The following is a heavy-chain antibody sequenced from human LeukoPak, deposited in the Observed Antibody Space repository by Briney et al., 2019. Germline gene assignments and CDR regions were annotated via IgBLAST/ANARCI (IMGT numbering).Heavy chain of an antibody. V-gene: IGHV1-69*13. CDR2: IIPIFGTA. D-gene: IGHD6-19*01. CDR1: GGTCSSYA. CDR3: ATVVLSGWPRMDV. J-gene: IGHJ6*02. Sequence: SVKVSCKASGGTCSSYAISWVRQAPGQGLEWMGGIIPIFGTANYAQKFQGRVTITADESTSTAYMELSSLRSEDTAVYYCATVVLSGWPRMDVWGQGTTVTVSS.